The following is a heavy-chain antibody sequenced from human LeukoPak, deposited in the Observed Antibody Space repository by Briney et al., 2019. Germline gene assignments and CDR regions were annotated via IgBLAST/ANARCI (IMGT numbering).Heavy chain of an antibody. D-gene: IGHD4-23*01. CDR2: ISPGDSDT. J-gene: IGHJ4*02. CDR1: GYTFTGYW. Sequence: PGESLKISCKSSGYTFTGYWIGWVRQMPGKGLEWMGIISPGDSDTRCSPSFQGQVTISADKSINTAYLQWGSLKASDTAMYYCARGRGATVITNFDYWGQGTLVSVSS. V-gene: IGHV5-51*01. CDR3: ARGRGATVITNFDY.